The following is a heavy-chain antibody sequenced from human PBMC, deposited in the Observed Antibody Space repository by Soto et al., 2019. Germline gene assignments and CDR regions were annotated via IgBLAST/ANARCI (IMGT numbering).Heavy chain of an antibody. D-gene: IGHD3-16*01. CDR1: GFTFSSYW. J-gene: IGHJ4*02. V-gene: IGHV3-74*01. Sequence: EVHLVESGGGLVQPGESLRLSCTASGFTFSSYWMHWVRQAPGKGLVWVSRINYDGSTTGYADAVKGRFTISRDNAKYTVYLEINSLTAEDTAVYYCARGARGAWGIVDSWGQGALGTVS. CDR2: INYDGSTT. CDR3: ARGARGAWGIVDS.